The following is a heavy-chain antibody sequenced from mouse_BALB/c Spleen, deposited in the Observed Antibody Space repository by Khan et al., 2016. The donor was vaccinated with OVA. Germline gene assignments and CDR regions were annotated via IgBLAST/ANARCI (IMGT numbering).Heavy chain of an antibody. Sequence: IQLVQSGAELVRPGALVKLSCKASGFNIKDYYMHWVKQRPEQGLVWIGRIDPGNGDTIYDPKFQGKASITSDTSSNTAYLQLSSLTSEDTAVYYCARDGYSPWFAYWGQGTLVTVSA. CDR1: GFNIKDYY. CDR3: ARDGYSPWFAY. D-gene: IGHD2-3*01. J-gene: IGHJ3*01. CDR2: IDPGNGDT. V-gene: IGHV14-1*02.